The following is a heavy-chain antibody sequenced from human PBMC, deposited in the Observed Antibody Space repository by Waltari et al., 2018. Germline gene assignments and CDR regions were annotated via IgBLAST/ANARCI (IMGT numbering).Heavy chain of an antibody. CDR2: ISYRGST. Sequence: QVQLQESGPGLVKPSQTLSLTCSVSGGSISSGSYYWSWIRPPPGKGLEWIGYISYRGSTYYNGSLKSRVAISIDRSKNLFSLKLNSVTAADTAVYYCARDPYSTSSPYDAFDIWGQGTRVAVSS. CDR3: ARDPYSTSSPYDAFDI. V-gene: IGHV4-30-4*08. J-gene: IGHJ3*02. CDR1: GGSISSGSYY. D-gene: IGHD6-6*01.